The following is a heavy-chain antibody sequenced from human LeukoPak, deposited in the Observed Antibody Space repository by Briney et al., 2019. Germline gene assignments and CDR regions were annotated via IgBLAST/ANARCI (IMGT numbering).Heavy chain of an antibody. CDR3: AKDLLGGD. D-gene: IGHD3-16*01. J-gene: IGHJ4*02. CDR1: GLTVTNAW. V-gene: IGHV3-23*01. Sequence: GGSLRLSCAASGLTVTNAWMSWVRQTPGKGLEWVSAISGSGGSTYYADSVKGRFTISRDNSKNTLYLQMNSLRAEDTAVYYCAKDLLGGDWGQGTLVTVSS. CDR2: ISGSGGST.